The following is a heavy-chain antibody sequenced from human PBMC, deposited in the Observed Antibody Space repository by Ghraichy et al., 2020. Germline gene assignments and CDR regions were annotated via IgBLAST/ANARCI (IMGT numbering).Heavy chain of an antibody. D-gene: IGHD6-19*01. CDR1: GFIFSGYW. CDR3: ARDLGSGWYFDY. CDR2: IKKDGSEK. J-gene: IGHJ4*02. Sequence: GGSLRLSCAASGFIFSGYWRSWVRQAPGKGPEWVANIKKDGSEKYYVDSVKGRFTISRDNAKNSLYLQMNSLRAEDTAVYYCARDLGSGWYFDYWGQRTLVTVSS. V-gene: IGHV3-7*01.